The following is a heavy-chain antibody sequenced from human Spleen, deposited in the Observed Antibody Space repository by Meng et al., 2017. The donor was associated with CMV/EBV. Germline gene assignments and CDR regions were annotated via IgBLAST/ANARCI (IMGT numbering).Heavy chain of an antibody. CDR2: ISSSSNYI. V-gene: IGHV3-21*01. CDR3: ARDPRDLGDRNWYFDL. J-gene: IGHJ2*01. CDR1: EFTFSTYS. D-gene: IGHD2-21*01. Sequence: SEFTFSTYSMNWVRQTPAKGLEWVSSISSSSNYIYYSDSVRGRFTISRDNAKKSLYLEMNRLTVEDMAVYYCARDPRDLGDRNWYFDLWGRGTLVTVSS.